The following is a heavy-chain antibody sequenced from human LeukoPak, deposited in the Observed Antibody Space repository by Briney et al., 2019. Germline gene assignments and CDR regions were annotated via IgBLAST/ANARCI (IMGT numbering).Heavy chain of an antibody. CDR2: IRYDGSNK. CDR1: GFTFSSYW. D-gene: IGHD3-22*01. J-gene: IGHJ5*02. CDR3: AKQPHYYDSSGYYWFDP. Sequence: GGSLRLSCAASGFTFSSYWMHWVRQAPGKGLEWVAFIRYDGSNKYYADSVKGRFTISRDNSKNTLYLQMNSLRAEDAAVYYCAKQPHYYDSSGYYWFDPWGQGTLVTVSS. V-gene: IGHV3-30*02.